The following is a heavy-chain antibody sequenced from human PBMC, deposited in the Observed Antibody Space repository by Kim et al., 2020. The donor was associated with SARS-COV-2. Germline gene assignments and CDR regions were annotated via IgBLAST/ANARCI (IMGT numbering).Heavy chain of an antibody. D-gene: IGHD3-22*01. Sequence: GGSLRLSCAASGFTFDDYTMHWVRQAPGKGLEWVSLISWDGGSTYYADSVKGRFTISRDNSKNSLYLQMNSLRTEDTALYYCAKGAYDSSGPERYFDYWGQGTLVTVSS. J-gene: IGHJ4*02. CDR2: ISWDGGST. CDR3: AKGAYDSSGPERYFDY. CDR1: GFTFDDYT. V-gene: IGHV3-43*01.